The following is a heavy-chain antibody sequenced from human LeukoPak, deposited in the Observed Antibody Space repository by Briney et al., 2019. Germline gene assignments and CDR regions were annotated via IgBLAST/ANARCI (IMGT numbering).Heavy chain of an antibody. Sequence: ASVKVSCKASGGTFSSYATSWVRQAPGQGLEWMGRIIPILGIANYAQKFQGRVTITADKSTSTAYMERSSLRSEDTAVYYCAREAVAGQHYYVMDVWGQGTTVTVSS. CDR2: IIPILGIA. D-gene: IGHD6-19*01. J-gene: IGHJ6*02. CDR1: GGTFSSYA. CDR3: AREAVAGQHYYVMDV. V-gene: IGHV1-69*04.